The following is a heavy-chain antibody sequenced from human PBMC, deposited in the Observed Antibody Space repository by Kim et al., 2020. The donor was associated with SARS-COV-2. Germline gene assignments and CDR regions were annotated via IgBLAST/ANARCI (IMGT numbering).Heavy chain of an antibody. Sequence: ESAASVQGRFTISRDDSKSIAYLQMNSLKTEATAVYYCTRVGWLRSYYFDYWGQGTLVTVSS. D-gene: IGHD5-12*01. V-gene: IGHV3-49*02. J-gene: IGHJ4*02. CDR3: TRVGWLRSYYFDY.